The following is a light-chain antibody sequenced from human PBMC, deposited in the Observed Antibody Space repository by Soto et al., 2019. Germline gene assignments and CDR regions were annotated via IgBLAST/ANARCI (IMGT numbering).Light chain of an antibody. J-gene: IGKJ5*01. CDR1: QSVSSSF. V-gene: IGKV3-20*01. CDR3: QQYATSPIT. CDR2: GAS. Sequence: EIVLSHSPGTLSLSPGERATLSCRASQSVSSSFLAWYQQKPGQAPRLLMYGASSRATGIPDRFSGSGSGTDFTLTISRLEPEDFAVYYCQQYATSPITFGHGARLEIK.